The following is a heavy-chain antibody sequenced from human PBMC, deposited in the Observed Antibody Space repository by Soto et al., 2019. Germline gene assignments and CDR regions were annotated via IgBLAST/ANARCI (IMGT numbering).Heavy chain of an antibody. CDR2: MNPNSGNT. CDR1: GYTFTSYD. V-gene: IGHV1-8*01. CDR3: ARRITMVRGGSVNYYYYGMDV. J-gene: IGHJ6*02. D-gene: IGHD3-10*01. Sequence: ASVKVSCKASGYTFTSYDINWVRQATGQGLEWMGWMNPNSGNTGYAQKFQGRVTMTRNNSISTAYMELSGLRSEDTAVYYCARRITMVRGGSVNYYYYGMDVWGQGTTVTVSS.